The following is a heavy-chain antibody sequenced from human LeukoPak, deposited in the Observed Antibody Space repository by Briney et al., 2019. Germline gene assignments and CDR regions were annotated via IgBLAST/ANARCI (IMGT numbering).Heavy chain of an antibody. V-gene: IGHV3-48*01. Sequence: PGGSLRLSCAASGFTFSSYSMNWVRQAPGKGLEWVSYISSSSSTIYYADSVKGRFTISRDNAKNSLYLQMNNLRAEDTAVYYCARDLASDNGDYSWGPDYWGQGTLVTVSS. CDR1: GFTFSSYS. CDR2: ISSSSSTI. D-gene: IGHD4-23*01. J-gene: IGHJ4*02. CDR3: ARDLASDNGDYSWGPDY.